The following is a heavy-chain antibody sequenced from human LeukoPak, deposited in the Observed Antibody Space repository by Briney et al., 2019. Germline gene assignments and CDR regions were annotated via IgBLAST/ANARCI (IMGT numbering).Heavy chain of an antibody. V-gene: IGHV4-59*08. CDR1: GGSISSYY. CDR3: ARIGYDFWSGYYPY. Sequence: PSETLSLTCTVSGGSISSYYWSWIRQPPGKGLEWIGYIYYSGSTNYNPSLKSRVTISVDTSKNQFSLKLSSVTAADTAVYYCARIGYDFWSGYYPYWGQGTLVTVSS. CDR2: IYYSGST. D-gene: IGHD3-3*01. J-gene: IGHJ4*02.